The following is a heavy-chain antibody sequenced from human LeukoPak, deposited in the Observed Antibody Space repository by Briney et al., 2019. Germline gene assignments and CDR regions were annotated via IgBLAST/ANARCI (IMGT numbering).Heavy chain of an antibody. D-gene: IGHD3-22*01. CDR3: ARVSAKVVIDY. CDR2: IYTSGST. Sequence: SETLSLTCTVSGGSISSGSYYWSWIRQPAGKGQERIGRIYTSGSTNYNPSLKSRVTISVDTSKNQFSLKLSSVTAADTAVYYCARVSAKVVIDYWGQGTLVTVSS. J-gene: IGHJ4*02. CDR1: GGSISSGSYY. V-gene: IGHV4-61*02.